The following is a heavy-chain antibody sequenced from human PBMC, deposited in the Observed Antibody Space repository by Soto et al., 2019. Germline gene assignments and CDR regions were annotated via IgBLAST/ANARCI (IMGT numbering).Heavy chain of an antibody. Sequence: NPSETLSLTCTVSGGSISSYYWSWIRQPPGKGLEWIGYIYDSGSTYYNPSLKSRVTISVDTSKNQFSLKLSSVTAADTAVYFCVREDDGGDRDYYGLDVWGQGTTVTVSS. CDR3: VREDDGGDRDYYGLDV. CDR1: GGSISSYY. V-gene: IGHV4-59*12. J-gene: IGHJ6*02. D-gene: IGHD2-21*02. CDR2: IYDSGST.